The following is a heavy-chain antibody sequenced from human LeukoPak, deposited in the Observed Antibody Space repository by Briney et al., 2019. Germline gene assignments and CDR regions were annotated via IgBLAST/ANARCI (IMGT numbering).Heavy chain of an antibody. D-gene: IGHD3-10*01. CDR1: GFTFSSYS. Sequence: KPGGSLRLSCAASGFTFSSYSMNWVRQAPGKGLEWVSSISSSSSYIYYADSVKGRFTISRDNAKNSLYLQMNSLRAEDTAVYYCAREVGPRVYGSGSPDAFDIWGQGTMVTVSS. J-gene: IGHJ3*02. CDR2: ISSSSSYI. V-gene: IGHV3-21*01. CDR3: AREVGPRVYGSGSPDAFDI.